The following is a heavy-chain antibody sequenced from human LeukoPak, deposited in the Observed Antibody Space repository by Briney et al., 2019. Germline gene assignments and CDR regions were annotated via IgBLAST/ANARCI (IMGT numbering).Heavy chain of an antibody. V-gene: IGHV4-39*02. D-gene: IGHD2-2*03. J-gene: IGHJ6*03. CDR3: ARRRPGYCSSTSCPRGRYYMDV. CDR2: MSSGGSF. Sequence: SETLSLTCIVSGVSIRSGDYYWGWIRQPPGKSLEWIGCMSSGGSFFYNPSLENRVTILVDTSRNHFSLKLSSVTAADTAVYYCARRRPGYCSSTSCPRGRYYMDVWGKGTTVTISS. CDR1: GVSIRSGDYY.